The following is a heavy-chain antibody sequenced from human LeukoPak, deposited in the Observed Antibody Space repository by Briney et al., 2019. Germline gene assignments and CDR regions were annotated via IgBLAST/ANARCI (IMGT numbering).Heavy chain of an antibody. J-gene: IGHJ6*02. CDR3: ARDRGLREGYCSSTSCYKAHYYYYGMDV. V-gene: IGHV4-59*12. D-gene: IGHD2-2*01. CDR1: GGSISSYY. CDR2: IYYSGST. Sequence: SETLSLTCTVSGGSISSYYWSWIRQPPGKGLEWIGYIYYSGSTYYNPSLKSRVTISVDTSKNQFSLKLSSVTAADTAVYYCARDRGLREGYCSSTSCYKAHYYYYGMDVWGQGTTVTVSS.